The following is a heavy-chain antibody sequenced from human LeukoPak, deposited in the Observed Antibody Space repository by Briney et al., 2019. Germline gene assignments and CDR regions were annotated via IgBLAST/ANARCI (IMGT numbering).Heavy chain of an antibody. CDR3: ARGGNDFWSGYNWFDP. CDR1: RYTFTSYD. V-gene: IGHV1-8*01. J-gene: IGHJ5*02. D-gene: IGHD3-3*01. CDR2: MNPNSGNT. Sequence: VASVKVSCKASRYTFTSYDINWVRQATGQGLEWMGWMNPNSGNTGYAQKFQGRVTMTRNTSISTAYMELSSLRSEDTAVYYCARGGNDFWSGYNWFDPWGQGTLVTVSS.